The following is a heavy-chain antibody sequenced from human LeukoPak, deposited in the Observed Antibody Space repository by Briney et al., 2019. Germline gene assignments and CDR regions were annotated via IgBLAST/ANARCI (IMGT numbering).Heavy chain of an antibody. CDR1: GYTFTGYY. CDR2: INPNSGGT. Sequence: ASVKVSCKASGYTFTGYYMHWVRQAPGQGLEWMGWINPNSGGTNYAQKFQGRVTMTRDTSISTAYMELSRLRSDDTAVYCCARGPINTHASDIWSQGTMVTVSS. V-gene: IGHV1-2*02. CDR3: ARGPINTHASDI. J-gene: IGHJ3*02.